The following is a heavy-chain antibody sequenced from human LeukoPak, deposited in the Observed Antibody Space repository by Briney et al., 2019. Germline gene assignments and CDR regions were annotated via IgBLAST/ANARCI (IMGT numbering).Heavy chain of an antibody. D-gene: IGHD6-13*01. CDR3: ARDSLGSWYDGTFDY. CDR1: GYTFTGYY. J-gene: IGHJ4*02. V-gene: IGHV1-2*02. CDR2: INPNSGGT. Sequence: GASVKVSCKASGYTFTGYYMHWVRQAPGQGPEWMGWINPNSGGTNYAQKLQGRVTMTRDTSISTAYMELSSLRSDDTAVYYCARDSLGSWYDGTFDYWGQGTLVTVSS.